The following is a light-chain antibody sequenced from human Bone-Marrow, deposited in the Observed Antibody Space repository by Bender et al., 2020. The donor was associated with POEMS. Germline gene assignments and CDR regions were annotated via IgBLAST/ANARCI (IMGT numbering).Light chain of an antibody. Sequence: QSALTQPRSVSGSPGQSVTISCTGTNSNVGGYDYVSWYQQHPGKAPKLMIYDVSRRPSGVPDRFSGSKSGNTASLTISGLQAEDEADYYCSSYTTSSTLVVFGGGTKLTVL. CDR1: NSNVGGYDY. CDR3: SSYTTSSTLVV. V-gene: IGLV2-11*01. J-gene: IGLJ3*02. CDR2: DVS.